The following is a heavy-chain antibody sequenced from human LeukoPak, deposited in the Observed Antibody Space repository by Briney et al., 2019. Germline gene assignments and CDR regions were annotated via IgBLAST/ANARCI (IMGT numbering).Heavy chain of an antibody. D-gene: IGHD3-22*01. CDR3: VRDHHRRLYDNQARDTFDI. CDR2: ISSSSSTI. V-gene: IGHV3-48*01. Sequence: GGSLRLSCAASGFTFSSYSMNWVRQAPGKGLEWVSYISSSSSTIYYADSVKGRFTISRDNAKNSLYLQMNSLRAEDTAVYYCVRDHHRRLYDNQARDTFDIWGQGTMVTVSS. CDR1: GFTFSSYS. J-gene: IGHJ3*02.